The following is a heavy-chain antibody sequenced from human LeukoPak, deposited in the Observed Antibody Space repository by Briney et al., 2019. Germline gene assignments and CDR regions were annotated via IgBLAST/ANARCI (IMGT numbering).Heavy chain of an antibody. CDR3: ARVGYYDSSGYFTGGDAFDI. V-gene: IGHV4-59*01. J-gene: IGHJ3*02. CDR1: GGSFSRYY. CDR2: IYYSGST. D-gene: IGHD3-22*01. Sequence: SETLSLTCAVNGGSFSRYYWSWIRQPPGKGLEWIGYIYYSGSTNYNPSLKSRVTISVDTSKNQFSLKLSSVTAADTAVYYCARVGYYDSSGYFTGGDAFDIWGQGTMVTVSS.